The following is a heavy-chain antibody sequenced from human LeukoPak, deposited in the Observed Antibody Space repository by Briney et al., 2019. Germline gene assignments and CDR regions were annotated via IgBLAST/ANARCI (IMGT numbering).Heavy chain of an antibody. Sequence: PGGSLRLSCAASGFIFSDYWMHWVRQAPGKGLVWVSRINTDGGFTRYADSVQGRFIISRDTAKNTLFLQMNSLRAEDTAVYYCAREAKVGGALQYWGQGIVVTVSS. CDR2: INTDGGFT. CDR1: GFIFSDYW. CDR3: AREAKVGGALQY. J-gene: IGHJ4*02. D-gene: IGHD1-26*01. V-gene: IGHV3-74*01.